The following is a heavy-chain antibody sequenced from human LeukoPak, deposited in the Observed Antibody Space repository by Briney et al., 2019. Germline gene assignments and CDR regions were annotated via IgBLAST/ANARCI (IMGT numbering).Heavy chain of an antibody. CDR1: GGSISSSNYY. D-gene: IGHD6-13*01. Sequence: SETVSLTCTVSGGSISSSNYYWAWIRQPPGKGLEWIGSVYYSGSTSYNPSLKSRVTISVDTSKNQLSLYLSSVTAADSAVYYCASPKYAYSSSWYYFDYWGQGTLVTVSS. J-gene: IGHJ4*02. CDR3: ASPKYAYSSSWYYFDY. CDR2: VYYSGST. V-gene: IGHV4-39*01.